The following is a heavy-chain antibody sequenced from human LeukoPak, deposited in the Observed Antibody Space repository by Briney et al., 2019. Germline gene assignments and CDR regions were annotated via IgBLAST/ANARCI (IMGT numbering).Heavy chain of an antibody. CDR3: AGIVATNDAFDI. D-gene: IGHD5-12*01. J-gene: IGHJ3*02. CDR1: GYTFTSYY. CDR2: INPSGGST. Sequence: GASLKVSCKASGYTFTSYYMHWVRQTPGQGLEWMGIINPSGGSTSYAQKFQGRVTMTRDTSTSTVYMELSSLRSEDTAVYYCAGIVATNDAFDIWGQGTMVTVSS. V-gene: IGHV1-46*03.